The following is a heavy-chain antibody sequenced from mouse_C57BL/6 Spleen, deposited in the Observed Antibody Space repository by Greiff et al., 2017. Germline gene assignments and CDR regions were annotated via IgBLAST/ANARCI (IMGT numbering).Heavy chain of an antibody. CDR1: GYTFTSYW. Sequence: VQLQQPGAELVKPGASVKLSCKASGYTFTSYWMQWVKQRPGQGLEWIGEIDPSDSYTNYNQKFKGKATLTVDTSSSTAYMQLSSLTSEDSAVYYCARLGVNWGFAYWGQGTLVTVSA. CDR2: IDPSDSYT. D-gene: IGHD4-1*01. V-gene: IGHV1-50*01. J-gene: IGHJ3*01. CDR3: ARLGVNWGFAY.